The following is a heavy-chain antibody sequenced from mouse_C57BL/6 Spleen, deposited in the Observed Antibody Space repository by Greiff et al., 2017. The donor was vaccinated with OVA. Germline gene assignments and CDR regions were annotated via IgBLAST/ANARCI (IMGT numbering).Heavy chain of an antibody. J-gene: IGHJ1*03. CDR3: ARHDGYFDV. CDR2: ISSGGSYT. CDR1: GFTFSSYG. D-gene: IGHD2-3*01. V-gene: IGHV5-6*02. Sequence: EVMLVESGGDLVKPGGSLKLSCAASGFTFSSYGMSWVRQTPDKRLEWVATISSGGSYTYYPDSVKGRFTISRDNAKNTLYLQMSSLKSEDTAMYYCARHDGYFDVWGTGTTVTVSS.